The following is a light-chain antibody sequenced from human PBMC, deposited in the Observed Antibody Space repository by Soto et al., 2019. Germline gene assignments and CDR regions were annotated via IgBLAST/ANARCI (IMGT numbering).Light chain of an antibody. CDR3: AAWDDSLNGRV. V-gene: IGLV1-44*01. CDR1: SSNIGSNT. CDR2: NNN. J-gene: IGLJ3*02. Sequence: QSVLTQPPSASGTPGQRVTISCSGSSSNIGSNTVSWYQQLPGTAPKLLIYNNNQRPSGVPDRFSGSKSGTSASLAISGLQAEDEADYYCAAWDDSLNGRVFDGGTKLTVL.